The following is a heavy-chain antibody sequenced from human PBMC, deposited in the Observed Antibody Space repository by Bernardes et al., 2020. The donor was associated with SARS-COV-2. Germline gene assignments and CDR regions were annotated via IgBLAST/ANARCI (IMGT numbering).Heavy chain of an antibody. CDR2: INPNSGGT. V-gene: IGHV1-2*04. Sequence: ASVKVSCKASGYTFTGYYMHWVRQAPGQGLEWMGWINPNSGGTNYAQKFQGWVTMTRDTSISTAYMELSRLRSDDTAVYYCARGDYYYDSSGYYSYWGQGTLVTGSS. D-gene: IGHD3-22*01. J-gene: IGHJ4*02. CDR1: GYTFTGYY. CDR3: ARGDYYYDSSGYYSY.